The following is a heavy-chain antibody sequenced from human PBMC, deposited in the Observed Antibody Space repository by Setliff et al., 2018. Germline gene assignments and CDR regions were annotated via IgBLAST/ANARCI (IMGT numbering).Heavy chain of an antibody. CDR2: ISAYNGKT. Sequence: ASVKVSCKASGYTLSYSILSWVRQAPGQGLEWVGWISAYNGKTYSAQKFQDRVTLTTHTSTNMGYLELRDLRSDDTAVYYCLRLVRYCTKIACQATSGDEVWGLGTLVTVSS. D-gene: IGHD2-8*01. CDR3: LRLVRYCTKIACQATSGDEV. CDR1: GYTLSYSI. V-gene: IGHV1-18*01. J-gene: IGHJ4*02.